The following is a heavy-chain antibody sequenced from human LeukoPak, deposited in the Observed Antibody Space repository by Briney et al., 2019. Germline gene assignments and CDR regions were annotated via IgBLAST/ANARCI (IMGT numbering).Heavy chain of an antibody. CDR1: GYTLTELS. D-gene: IGHD2-2*01. J-gene: IGHJ5*02. CDR3: ARDSQDIVVVPAAPNWFDP. Sequence: GASVKVSCKVSGYTLTELSMHWVRQAPGKGLEWMGGFDPEDGETIYAQKFQGRVTMTEDTSTDTAYMELSSLRSEDTAVYYCARDSQDIVVVPAAPNWFDPWGQGTLVTVSS. V-gene: IGHV1-24*01. CDR2: FDPEDGET.